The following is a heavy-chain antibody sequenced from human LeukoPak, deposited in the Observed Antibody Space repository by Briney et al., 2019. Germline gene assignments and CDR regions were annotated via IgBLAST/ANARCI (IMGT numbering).Heavy chain of an antibody. CDR1: GYTFTSYA. CDR2: INAGNGNT. CDR3: AREHTGYCSGGSCSIGFDY. V-gene: IGHV1-3*01. J-gene: IGHJ4*02. D-gene: IGHD2-15*01. Sequence: GASVKVSCKASGYTFTSYAMHWVRQAPGQRLEWMGWINAGNGNTKYSQEFQGRVTMTRDTSISTAYMELSRLRSDDTAVYYCAREHTGYCSGGSCSIGFDYWGQGTLVTVSS.